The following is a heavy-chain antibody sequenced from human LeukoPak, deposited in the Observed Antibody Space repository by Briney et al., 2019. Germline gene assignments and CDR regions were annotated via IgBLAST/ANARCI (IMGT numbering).Heavy chain of an antibody. CDR3: ARGRRGLSIAAAGILQH. D-gene: IGHD6-13*01. CDR1: GGSFSGYY. J-gene: IGHJ1*01. Sequence: PSETLSLTCAVYGGSFSGYYWSWIRQPPGKGLEWIGEINHSGSTNYNPSLKSRVTISVDTSKNQFSLKLSSVTAADTAVYYCARGRRGLSIAAAGILQHWGQGTLVTVSS. V-gene: IGHV4-34*01. CDR2: INHSGST.